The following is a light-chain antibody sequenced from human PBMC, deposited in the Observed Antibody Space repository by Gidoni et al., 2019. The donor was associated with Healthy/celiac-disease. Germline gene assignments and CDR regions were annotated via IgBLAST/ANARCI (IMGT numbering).Light chain of an antibody. CDR3: IQALQTAWT. Sequence: DAVLTQSPLLLPVTPGEPASIPCRSSQGLLHSNGYNYLDWYLLKPGQSPQLLFELGSKRGSGVPDRFSGSGSGTDFTLKSSRVEAEDVGVYYCIQALQTAWTFGQGTKVEIK. V-gene: IGKV2-28*01. CDR1: QGLLHSNGYNY. J-gene: IGKJ1*01. CDR2: LGS.